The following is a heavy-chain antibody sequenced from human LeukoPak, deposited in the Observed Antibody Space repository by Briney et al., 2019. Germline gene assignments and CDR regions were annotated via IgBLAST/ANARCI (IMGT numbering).Heavy chain of an antibody. CDR2: IYYSGRT. CDR3: VRHKPADFWGGHFDY. CDR1: GGSISSSSYY. V-gene: IGHV4-39*01. Sequence: SETLSLTCTVSGGSISSSSYYWGWIRQPPGKGLKWIGSIYYSGRTYYNPSLKSRVTISVDTSKNQFSLKLNSVTAADTAVYYCVRHKPADFWGGHFDYWGQGTLVTVSS. D-gene: IGHD3-3*01. J-gene: IGHJ4*02.